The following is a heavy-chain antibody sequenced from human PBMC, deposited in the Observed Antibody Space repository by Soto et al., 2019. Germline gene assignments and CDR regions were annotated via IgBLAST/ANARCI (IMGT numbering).Heavy chain of an antibody. CDR2: ITSSGSTI. D-gene: IGHD2-15*01. CDR3: ARDLVVVAPYYYYGMDV. V-gene: IGHV3-11*01. CDR1: GFTFSDYY. J-gene: IGHJ6*02. Sequence: GGSLRLSCAASGFTFSDYYMTWIRQAPGKGLEWVSYITSSGSTIYYADSVKGRFTISRDNARNSLYLQMNSLRAEDTAVYYCARDLVVVAPYYYYGMDVWGQGTTVTV.